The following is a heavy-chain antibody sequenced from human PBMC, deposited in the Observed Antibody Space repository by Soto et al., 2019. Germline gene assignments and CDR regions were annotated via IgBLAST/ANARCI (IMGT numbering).Heavy chain of an antibody. Sequence: GGSLRLSCAASGFTFSSYAMHWVRQAPGKGLEWVAVISYDGSNKYYADSVKGRFTISRDNSKNTLYLQMNSLRAEDPAVDYCAIDWCFGVVTVYYNCYYGMDVWGQGTTVTVSS. CDR2: ISYDGSNK. CDR1: GFTFSSYA. D-gene: IGHD3-3*01. V-gene: IGHV3-30-3*01. J-gene: IGHJ6*02. CDR3: AIDWCFGVVTVYYNCYYGMDV.